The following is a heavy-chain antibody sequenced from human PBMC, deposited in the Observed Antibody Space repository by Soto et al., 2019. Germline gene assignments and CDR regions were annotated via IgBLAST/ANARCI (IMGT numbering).Heavy chain of an antibody. Sequence: RLCYAAAGFTFSNYSMNWVRKTPGKGLEWVSSISSSSSYIYYADSVKGRFTISRDNAKNSLYLQMNSLRAEDTAVYYCARETYYYDSREFDYWGQGTLVTVSS. CDR1: GFTFSNYS. V-gene: IGHV3-21*01. CDR3: ARETYYYDSREFDY. J-gene: IGHJ4*02. CDR2: ISSSSSYI. D-gene: IGHD3-22*01.